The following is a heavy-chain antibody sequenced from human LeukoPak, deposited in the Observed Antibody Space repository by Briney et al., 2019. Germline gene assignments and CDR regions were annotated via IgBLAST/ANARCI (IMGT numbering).Heavy chain of an antibody. Sequence: GGSLKLSCAASGFTFISAWMSRVRQAPGKGPEWVGRIKSRADGGTTDYAAPVKGRFSISRDDSKNTLYLQMNSLKTEDTALYYCTTERYYALAYWGQGTLVIVSS. CDR2: IKSRADGGTT. CDR3: TTERYYALAY. CDR1: GFTFISAW. D-gene: IGHD2-2*01. J-gene: IGHJ4*02. V-gene: IGHV3-15*01.